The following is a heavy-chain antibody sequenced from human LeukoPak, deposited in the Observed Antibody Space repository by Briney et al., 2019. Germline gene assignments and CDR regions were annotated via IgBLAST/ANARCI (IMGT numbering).Heavy chain of an antibody. D-gene: IGHD5-12*01. J-gene: IGHJ4*02. V-gene: IGHV3-21*01. CDR3: ARGGYSGYPFDY. Sequence: GGSLRLSCAASGFTLSSYSMNWVRQAPGKGLEWVSSISSSSSYIYYADSVKGRFTISRDNAKNSLYLQMNSLSAEDTAVHYCARGGYSGYPFDYWGQGTLVTVSS. CDR2: ISSSSSYI. CDR1: GFTLSSYS.